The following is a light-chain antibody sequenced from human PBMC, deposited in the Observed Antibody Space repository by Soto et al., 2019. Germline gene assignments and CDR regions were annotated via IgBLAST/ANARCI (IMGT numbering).Light chain of an antibody. CDR1: QSVSSY. V-gene: IGKV3-11*01. Sequence: EIVLTQSPATLSLSPGERATLSCRASQSVSSYLAWYQQKPCQAPRLLIYDASNRATGIPARFSGSGSGTDFTLTISSLVPEDFAIYYCQRRSNWPPVAYGGGTKVEIK. J-gene: IGKJ4*01. CDR3: QRRSNWPPVA. CDR2: DAS.